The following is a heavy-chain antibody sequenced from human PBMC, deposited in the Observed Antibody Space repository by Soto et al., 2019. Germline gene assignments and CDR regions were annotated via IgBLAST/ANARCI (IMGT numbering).Heavy chain of an antibody. J-gene: IGHJ4*02. D-gene: IGHD1-1*01. CDR3: TRDIIWKLDS. V-gene: IGHV3-7*03. Sequence: ESGGGLVQPGGSLRLSCAASGFTFSDYWMTWVRQAPGKGLEWVANIKQDGSDYNHVGSVQGRFTISRDNAKNSLYLEMNSLRVDDTAVYYCTRDIIWKLDSWGQGILVTVS. CDR2: IKQDGSDY. CDR1: GFTFSDYW.